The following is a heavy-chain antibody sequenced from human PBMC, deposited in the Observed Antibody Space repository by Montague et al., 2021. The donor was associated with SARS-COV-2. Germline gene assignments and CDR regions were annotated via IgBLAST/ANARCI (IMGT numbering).Heavy chain of an antibody. CDR2: IYYSGST. J-gene: IGHJ3*02. V-gene: IGHV4-59*08. Sequence: SDTLSLTYTVSGGSISTYYWSWIRQPPGKGLEWIGYIYYSGSTNYNPSLKSRVTISVDTSKNQFSLKLSSVTAADTAVYYCARHGPFVVVTAIHDTFDIWGQGTMVTVSS. CDR1: GGSISTYY. D-gene: IGHD2-21*02. CDR3: ARHGPFVVVTAIHDTFDI.